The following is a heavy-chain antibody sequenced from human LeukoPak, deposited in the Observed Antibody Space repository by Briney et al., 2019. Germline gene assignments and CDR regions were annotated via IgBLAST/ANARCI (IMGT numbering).Heavy chain of an antibody. V-gene: IGHV4-39*02. J-gene: IGHJ5*02. CDR2: IYYSGST. CDR1: GGSISSGSYY. D-gene: IGHD3-3*01. CDR3: ARDRGDFWSNWFDP. Sequence: SETLSLTCTVSGGSISSGSYYWGWIRQPPVKGLEWIGSIYYSGSTYYNPSLKSRVTISVDTSKNQFSLRLTSVTAADTAVYYCARDRGDFWSNWFDPWGQGTLVTVSS.